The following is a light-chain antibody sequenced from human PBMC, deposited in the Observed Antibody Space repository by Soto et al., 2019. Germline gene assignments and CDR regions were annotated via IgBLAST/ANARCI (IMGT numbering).Light chain of an antibody. CDR2: DAS. CDR1: QGLXTY. J-gene: IGKJ4*01. V-gene: IGKV3-15*01. CDR3: QQYNSWTLT. Sequence: VLTQSPATLSVSLGERATLSCRASQGLXTYFLWFQQQPGQTPRIRXYDASIRATSGPANFSGSGSGTEFTLPIGSLQSEYFAVYYCQQYNSWTLTFGGGTKVDIK.